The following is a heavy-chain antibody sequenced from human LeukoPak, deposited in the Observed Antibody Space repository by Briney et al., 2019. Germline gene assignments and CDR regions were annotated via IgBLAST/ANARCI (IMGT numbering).Heavy chain of an antibody. CDR2: FDPEDGET. Sequence: GASVKVSCKVSGYTLTELSMHWVRQAPGKGLEWMGGFDPEDGETIYAQKFQGRVTMTEDTSTDTAYIELSSLRSEDTAVYYCATVNLYSNFYFDYWGQGTLVTVSS. CDR1: GYTLTELS. J-gene: IGHJ4*02. CDR3: ATVNLYSNFYFDY. D-gene: IGHD4-11*01. V-gene: IGHV1-24*01.